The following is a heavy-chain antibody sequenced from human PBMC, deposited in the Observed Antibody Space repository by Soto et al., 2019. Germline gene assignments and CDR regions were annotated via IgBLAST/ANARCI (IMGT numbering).Heavy chain of an antibody. CDR2: ISGSGGST. CDR3: AKDLVYYDSSGYPRDY. CDR1: GFTFSSYA. V-gene: IGHV3-23*01. D-gene: IGHD3-22*01. Sequence: GGSLRLSCAASGFTFSSYAMSWVRQAPGKGLEWVSAISGSGGSTYYADSVKGRFTISRDNSKNTLYLQMNSLRAEDTAVYYCAKDLVYYDSSGYPRDYWGQGTLVTVPS. J-gene: IGHJ4*02.